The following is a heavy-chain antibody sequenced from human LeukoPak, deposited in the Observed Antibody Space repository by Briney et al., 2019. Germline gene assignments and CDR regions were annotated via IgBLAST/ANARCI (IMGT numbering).Heavy chain of an antibody. V-gene: IGHV1-69*13. CDR1: GGTFSSYA. CDR3: ARDSSNIASAGNFDY. Sequence: ASVKVSCKASGGTFSSYAISWVRQAPGQGLEWMGGIIPIFGTANYAQKFQGRVTITADESTSTAYMELSSLRSEDTAVYYCARDSSNIASAGNFDYWGQGTLVTVSS. CDR2: IIPIFGTA. D-gene: IGHD6-13*01. J-gene: IGHJ4*02.